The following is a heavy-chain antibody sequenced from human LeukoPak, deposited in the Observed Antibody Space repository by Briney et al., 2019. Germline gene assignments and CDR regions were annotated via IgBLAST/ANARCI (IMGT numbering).Heavy chain of an antibody. D-gene: IGHD2-15*01. CDR2: ISSSGSTI. CDR1: GFTFSSYE. V-gene: IGHV3-48*03. CDR3: ARDRYCSGGSCYYFDY. J-gene: IGHJ4*02. Sequence: GGSLRLSCAASGFTFSSYEVNWVRQAPGKGLEWVSYISSSGSTIYYADSVKGRFTISRDNAKNSLYLQMNSLRAEDTAVYYCARDRYCSGGSCYYFDYWGQGTLVTVSS.